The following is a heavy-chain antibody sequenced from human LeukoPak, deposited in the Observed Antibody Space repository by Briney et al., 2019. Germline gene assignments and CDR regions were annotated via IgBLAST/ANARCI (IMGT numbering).Heavy chain of an antibody. V-gene: IGHV1-2*02. CDR2: INPNSGGT. J-gene: IGHJ6*03. CDR3: ARSQDEYYYDSSGYYPRHYYYMDV. CDR1: GYTVTGYY. D-gene: IGHD3-22*01. Sequence: ASVKVSCKASGYTVTGYYMHWVRQAPGHGLEWMGWINPNSGGTNYAQKFQGRVTMTRDTSISTAYMELSRLRSDDTAVYYCARSQDEYYYDSSGYYPRHYYYMDVWGKGTTVTISS.